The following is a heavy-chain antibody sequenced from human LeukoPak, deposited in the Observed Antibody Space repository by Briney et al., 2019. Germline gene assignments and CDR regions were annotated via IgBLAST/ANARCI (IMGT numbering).Heavy chain of an antibody. CDR3: ARVFHRVYFDL. CDR2: INPNSGGT. Sequence: ASVKVSCKASGYTFTGYYMHWMRQAPGQGLEWMGWINPNSGGTNYAQKFQGRVTMTRDTSITTAYMELSRLRSDDTAVYYCARVFHRVYFDLWGRGTLVTVSS. V-gene: IGHV1-2*02. D-gene: IGHD3-10*02. J-gene: IGHJ2*01. CDR1: GYTFTGYY.